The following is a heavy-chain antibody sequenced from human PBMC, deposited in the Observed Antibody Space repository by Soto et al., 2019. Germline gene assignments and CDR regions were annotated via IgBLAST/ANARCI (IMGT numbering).Heavy chain of an antibody. CDR1: GFTFSSYS. Sequence: PGGSLRLSCAASGFTFSSYSMNWVRQAPGKGLEWVSSISICSSYIYYADSVKGRFTISRDNAKNSLYLQMNSLRAEDTAVYYCARHCRHYDILTGYSDHAFDIWGQGTMVTVSS. J-gene: IGHJ3*02. D-gene: IGHD3-9*01. CDR3: ARHCRHYDILTGYSDHAFDI. CDR2: ISICSSYI. V-gene: IGHV3-21*01.